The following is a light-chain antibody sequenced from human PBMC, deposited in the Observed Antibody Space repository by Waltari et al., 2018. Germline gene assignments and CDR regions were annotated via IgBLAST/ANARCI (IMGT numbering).Light chain of an antibody. Sequence: DIQMTQSPSSLSASVGDRVTITCRASQSISSYLNWYQQKPGKAPKLLIYAASSLQSGVPSRFSGSGSGTDFTLTISSLQPEDFATYYCQQSYSTPPITFGQGTKVGIK. J-gene: IGKJ1*01. CDR3: QQSYSTPPIT. CDR2: AAS. V-gene: IGKV1-39*01. CDR1: QSISSY.